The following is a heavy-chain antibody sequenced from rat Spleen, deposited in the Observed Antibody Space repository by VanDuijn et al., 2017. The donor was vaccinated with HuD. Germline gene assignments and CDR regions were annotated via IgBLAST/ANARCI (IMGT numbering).Heavy chain of an antibody. Sequence: EVQLVESGGGLVQPGRSMKLSCAASGFTFSNYGLAWVRQAPKKGLEWVASISTGGGNTYYRDSVKGRFTITRDNAKSTLYLQVNSLRSEDTATYYCARENYYSGDYWGQGVMVTVSS. J-gene: IGHJ2*01. V-gene: IGHV5-25*01. CDR3: ARENYYSGDY. CDR1: GFTFSNYG. CDR2: ISTGGGNT. D-gene: IGHD1-1*01.